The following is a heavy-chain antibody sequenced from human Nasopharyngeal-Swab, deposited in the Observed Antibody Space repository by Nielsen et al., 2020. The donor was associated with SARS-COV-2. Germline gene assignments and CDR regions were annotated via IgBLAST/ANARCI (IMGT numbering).Heavy chain of an antibody. CDR2: IYHSGST. D-gene: IGHD4-17*01. CDR1: GGSISSGGYS. Sequence: SETLSLTCAVSGGSISSGGYSWSWIRQPPGKDLEWIGYIYHSGSTYYNPSLESRVTISVDRSKNQFSLKLSSVTAADTAVYYCASLRSAPGDDAFDIWGQGTMVTVSS. CDR3: ASLRSAPGDDAFDI. V-gene: IGHV4-30-2*01. J-gene: IGHJ3*02.